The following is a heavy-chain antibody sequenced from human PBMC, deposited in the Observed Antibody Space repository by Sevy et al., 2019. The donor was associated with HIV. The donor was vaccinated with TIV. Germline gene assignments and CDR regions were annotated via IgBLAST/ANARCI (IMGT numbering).Heavy chain of an antibody. V-gene: IGHV3-48*02. Sequence: GGSLRLSCAASGFTFSSYSMNWVRQAPGKGLEWVSYISSSSSTIYYADSGKGRFTISRDNAKNPLYLQMNSLRDEDTAVYYCARDREYSGGYDAFDIWGQGTMVTVSS. D-gene: IGHD1-26*01. CDR1: GFTFSSYS. CDR3: ARDREYSGGYDAFDI. CDR2: ISSSSSTI. J-gene: IGHJ3*02.